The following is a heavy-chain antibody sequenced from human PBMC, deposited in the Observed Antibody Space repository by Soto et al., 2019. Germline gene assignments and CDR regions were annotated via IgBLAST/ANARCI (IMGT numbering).Heavy chain of an antibody. D-gene: IGHD3-3*01. V-gene: IGHV4-59*01. Sequence: SETLSLTCTVSGGSISSYYWSWIRQPPGKGLEWIGYIYYSGSTNYNPSLKSRVTISVDTSKNQFSLKLSSVTAADTAVYYCAREPSRYYDFWSGYYGGWFDPWGQGTLVTVSS. CDR1: GGSISSYY. CDR2: IYYSGST. J-gene: IGHJ5*02. CDR3: AREPSRYYDFWSGYYGGWFDP.